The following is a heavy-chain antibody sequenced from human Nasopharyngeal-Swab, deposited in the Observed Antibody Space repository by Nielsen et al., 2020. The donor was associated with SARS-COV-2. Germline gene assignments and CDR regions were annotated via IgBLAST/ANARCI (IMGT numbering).Heavy chain of an antibody. CDR2: IYYSGST. D-gene: IGHD3-3*01. V-gene: IGHV4-61*08. Sequence: SETLSLTCTVSGGSVISSDHYWSWIRQPPGKGLEWIGYIYYSGSTNYNPSLKSRVTISVDTSKNQFSLKLSSVTAADTAVYYCARDSGWSGYYLGYFDYWGQGTLVTVSS. CDR3: ARDSGWSGYYLGYFDY. CDR1: GGSVISSDHY. J-gene: IGHJ4*02.